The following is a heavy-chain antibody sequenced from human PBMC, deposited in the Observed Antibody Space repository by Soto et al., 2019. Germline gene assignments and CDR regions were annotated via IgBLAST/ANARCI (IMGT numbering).Heavy chain of an antibody. D-gene: IGHD3-22*01. CDR2: IKQDGSEK. V-gene: IGHV3-7*03. CDR3: ARARYYYDSRWFDA. J-gene: IGHJ5*02. CDR1: GFTFSSYW. Sequence: GGSLRLSCAASGFTFSSYWMGWVRQAPGKGLEWVANIKQDGSEKYYVDSVKGRFTISRDNAKNSLYLQMNSLRAEDTAVYYCARARYYYDSRWFDAWGQGTLVTVSS.